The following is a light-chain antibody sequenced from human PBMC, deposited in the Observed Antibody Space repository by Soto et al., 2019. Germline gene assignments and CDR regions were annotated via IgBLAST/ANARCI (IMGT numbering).Light chain of an antibody. CDR3: QSYDTSPSGYV. CDR1: SSNIGAGYV. J-gene: IGLJ1*01. CDR2: ANK. V-gene: IGLV1-40*01. Sequence: QSVLTQPPSVSGAPGQRVTISCTGSSSNIGAGYVVHWYQQLPGTAPKLLIYANKNRPAGVPDRFSASKSGTSASLAITGLQAEDEADYYCQSYDTSPSGYVFGAGTKVTVL.